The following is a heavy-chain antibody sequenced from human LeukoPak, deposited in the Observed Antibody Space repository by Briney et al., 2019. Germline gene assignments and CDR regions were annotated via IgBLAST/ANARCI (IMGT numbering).Heavy chain of an antibody. CDR1: GGSISSSSYY. V-gene: IGHV4-39*01. Sequence: SETLSLTCTVSGGSISSSSYYWGWIRQPPGKGLEWIGSIYYSGSTYYNPSLKSRVTISVDTSKNQFSLKLISVTAADTALYYCARYGQWLVRSFDYWGQGTLVTVSS. D-gene: IGHD6-19*01. J-gene: IGHJ4*02. CDR3: ARYGQWLVRSFDY. CDR2: IYYSGST.